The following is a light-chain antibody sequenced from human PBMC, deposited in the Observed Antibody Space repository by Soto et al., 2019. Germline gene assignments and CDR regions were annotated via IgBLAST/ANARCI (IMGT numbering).Light chain of an antibody. Sequence: VLTQTPLSSPVTLGQPTSISCRSSQSLVYSDGNTYLSWLQQTPGQPPRLLIYQVSNRFSLVSDRFTDSGAGTNFTPKTIWLEAEEGGVDACIHFLLYPRTFGKGTKVEIK. J-gene: IGKJ1*01. CDR2: QVS. V-gene: IGKV2-24*01. CDR1: QSLVYSDGNTY. CDR3: IHFLLYPRT.